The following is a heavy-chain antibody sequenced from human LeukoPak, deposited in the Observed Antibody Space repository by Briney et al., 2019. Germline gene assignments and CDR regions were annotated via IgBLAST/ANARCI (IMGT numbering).Heavy chain of an antibody. CDR1: GYSISSGYY. Sequence: PSETLSLTCTVSGYSISSGYYWGWIRQPPGKGLEWIGEIYHSGSTNYNPSLKSRVTISVDKSKNQFSLKLSSVTAADTAVYYCARVGVVVVAATVSEYFQHWGQGTLVTVSS. CDR3: ARVGVVVVAATVSEYFQH. D-gene: IGHD2-15*01. J-gene: IGHJ1*01. V-gene: IGHV4-38-2*02. CDR2: IYHSGST.